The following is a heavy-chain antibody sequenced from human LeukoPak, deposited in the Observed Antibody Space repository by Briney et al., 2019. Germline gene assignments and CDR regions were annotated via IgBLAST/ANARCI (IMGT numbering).Heavy chain of an antibody. CDR2: IFYSGST. CDR1: SGSISTSNYY. CDR3: ARDGVGYCSSTSCYGGGYYYYYMDV. J-gene: IGHJ6*03. D-gene: IGHD2-2*01. V-gene: IGHV4-39*07. Sequence: SETLSLTCTVSSGSISTSNYYWGWVRQPPGKALEWIGNIFYSGSTYYSPSLKSRVTISLDTSRNQFSLKLSSVTAADTAVYYCARDGVGYCSSTSCYGGGYYYYYMDVWGKGTTVTISS.